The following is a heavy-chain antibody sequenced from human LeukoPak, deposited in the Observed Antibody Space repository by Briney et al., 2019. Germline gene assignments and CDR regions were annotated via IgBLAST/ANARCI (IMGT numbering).Heavy chain of an antibody. V-gene: IGHV3-30-3*01. D-gene: IGHD4-17*01. CDR3: ARDATDYGDYPGPGYFDL. J-gene: IGHJ2*01. CDR2: ISYDGSNK. CDR1: GFTFSSYA. Sequence: GGSLRLSCAASGFTFSSYAMHWVRQAPGKGLEWVAVISYDGSNKYYADSVKGRFTISRDNSKNTLYLQMNSLRAEDTAVYYCARDATDYGDYPGPGYFDLWGRGTLVTVSS.